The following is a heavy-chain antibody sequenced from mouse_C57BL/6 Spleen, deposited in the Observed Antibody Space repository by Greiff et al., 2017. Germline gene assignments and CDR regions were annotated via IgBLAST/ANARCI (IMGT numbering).Heavy chain of an antibody. CDR1: GYTFTSYW. Sequence: VQLQQSGAELVKPGASVKLSCKASGYTFTSYWMHWVKQRPGQGLEWIGMIHPNSGSTNYNEKFKSKATLTVDKSSSTAYMQLSSLTSEDSAVYYCARESRDYAMDYWGQGTSVTVSS. J-gene: IGHJ4*01. CDR3: ARESRDYAMDY. CDR2: IHPNSGST. V-gene: IGHV1-64*01.